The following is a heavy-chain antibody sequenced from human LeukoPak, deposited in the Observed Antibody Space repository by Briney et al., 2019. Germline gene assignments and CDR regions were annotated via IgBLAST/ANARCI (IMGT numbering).Heavy chain of an antibody. CDR2: ISNSGSS. V-gene: IGHV4-59*08. Sequence: KPSETLSLTCTVSGGSISSYYWSWIRQPPGKGLEWIGYISNSGSSNYNPSLKSRVTISVDTPKNQFSLKLSSVTAADTAVYYCARHPIVVVPAAIDYWGQGTLVTVSS. J-gene: IGHJ4*02. D-gene: IGHD2-2*01. CDR1: GGSISSYY. CDR3: ARHPIVVVPAAIDY.